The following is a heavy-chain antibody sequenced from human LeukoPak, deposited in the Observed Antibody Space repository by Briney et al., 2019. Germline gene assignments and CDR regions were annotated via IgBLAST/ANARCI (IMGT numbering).Heavy chain of an antibody. V-gene: IGHV4-59*01. J-gene: IGHJ6*02. D-gene: IGHD3-10*01. CDR2: IYYSGST. CDR3: ARTSRHFYGSGSNLTPWPADMDV. CDR1: GGSINSYY. Sequence: SETLSLTCTVSGGSINSYYWTWIRRPPGKELEWIGYIYYSGSTHYNPSLNSRVTISMDTSKNHFSLKLSSVTAADTAIYYCARTSRHFYGSGSNLTPWPADMDVWGQGTKVTVSS.